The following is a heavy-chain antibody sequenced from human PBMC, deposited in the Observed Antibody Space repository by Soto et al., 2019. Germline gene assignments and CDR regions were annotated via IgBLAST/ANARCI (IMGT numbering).Heavy chain of an antibody. D-gene: IGHD1-26*01. V-gene: IGHV1-8*01. CDR3: ARAIRDQLLSDY. J-gene: IGHJ4*02. CDR2: MNPDSANT. Sequence: QVQLVQSGAEVKQPGASVKVSCRTSGYTFTNYDNSWVRQATGQGLEWMGWMNPDSANTGYAQKFQGRVTLTRDTSISTAYMELNSLTSEDTAIYYCARAIRDQLLSDYWGQGSLVIVSS. CDR1: GYTFTNYD.